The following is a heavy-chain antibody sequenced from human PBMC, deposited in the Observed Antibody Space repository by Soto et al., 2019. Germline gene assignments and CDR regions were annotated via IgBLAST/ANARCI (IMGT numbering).Heavy chain of an antibody. Sequence: ASVKVSCKASGYTFTCYYMHWVRQAPGQGLEWMGWINPNSGGTNYAQKFQGWVTMTRDTSISTAYMELSRLRSDDTAVYYCARGTSLTIFGVVRYYYYMDVWGKGTTVTVSS. J-gene: IGHJ6*03. V-gene: IGHV1-2*04. CDR2: INPNSGGT. D-gene: IGHD3-3*01. CDR3: ARGTSLTIFGVVRYYYYMDV. CDR1: GYTFTCYY.